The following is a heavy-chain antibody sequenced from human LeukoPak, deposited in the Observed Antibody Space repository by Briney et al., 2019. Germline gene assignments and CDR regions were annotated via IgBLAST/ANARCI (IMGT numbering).Heavy chain of an antibody. D-gene: IGHD5-12*01. Sequence: GGSLRLARAASGFTISINYMGWVRQAPGKGLEWVSVVYSAGSTYYADSVKGRFTISRENAKNSLYLQMNSLRAGDTAVYYCARVRKYSGYYSWYFDLWGRGTLVTVSS. V-gene: IGHV3-53*01. CDR2: VYSAGST. J-gene: IGHJ2*01. CDR3: ARVRKYSGYYSWYFDL. CDR1: GFTISINY.